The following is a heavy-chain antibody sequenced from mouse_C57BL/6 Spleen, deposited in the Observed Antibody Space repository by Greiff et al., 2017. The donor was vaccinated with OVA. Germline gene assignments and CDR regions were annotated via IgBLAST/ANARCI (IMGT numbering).Heavy chain of an antibody. J-gene: IGHJ2*01. CDR3: ARIVGYSNSSCFDY. CDR1: GFSLSTFGMG. D-gene: IGHD2-5*01. Sequence: QVTLKECGPGILQPSQTLSLTCSFSGFSLSTFGMGVGWIRQPSGKGLEWLAHIWWDDDKYYKPALKSRLTISKDTSKNQVFLKIANVDTADTATYYCARIVGYSNSSCFDYWGQGTTLTVSS. CDR2: IWWDDDK. V-gene: IGHV8-8*01.